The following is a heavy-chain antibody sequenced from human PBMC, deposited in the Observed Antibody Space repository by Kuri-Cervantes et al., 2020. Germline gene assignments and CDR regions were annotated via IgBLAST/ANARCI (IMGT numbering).Heavy chain of an antibody. V-gene: IGHV4-61*08. CDR1: GGSISSGDYY. D-gene: IGHD3-22*01. Sequence: SETLSLTCTVSGGSISSGDYYWSWIRQPPGKGLEWIGYIYYSGSTKYNPSLKSRVTISVDTSKKQFSLKLSSVTAADTAVYYCAREFPLHSSGYSRWGQGTLVTVSS. CDR3: AREFPLHSSGYSR. J-gene: IGHJ4*02. CDR2: IYYSGST.